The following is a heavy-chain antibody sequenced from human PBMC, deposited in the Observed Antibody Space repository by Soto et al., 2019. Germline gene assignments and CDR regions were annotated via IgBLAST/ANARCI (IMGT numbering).Heavy chain of an antibody. Sequence: GASVKVSCKASGYTFTSYGISWVRQAPGQGLEWMGWISAYNGNTNYAQKLQGRVTMTTDTSTSTAYMELRSLRSDDTAVYYCARVWAKWAAHPDAFDIWGQGTMVTVSS. V-gene: IGHV1-18*01. CDR1: GYTFTSYG. CDR2: ISAYNGNT. J-gene: IGHJ3*02. CDR3: ARVWAKWAAHPDAFDI. D-gene: IGHD1-26*01.